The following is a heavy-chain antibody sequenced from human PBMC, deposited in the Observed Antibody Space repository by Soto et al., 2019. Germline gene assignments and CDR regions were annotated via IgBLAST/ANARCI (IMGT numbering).Heavy chain of an antibody. Sequence: EVQLLLAGGGLVQPGESLRLSCAASGLTFSNYPMTWVRQAPGTGLEWVSSITGSGGDTLYADSVKGRYTISRDNFKNTLYLQMNSLRAEDTAVYYCAKDLRRENDYWGQGTLVTVSS. D-gene: IGHD5-12*01. J-gene: IGHJ4*02. CDR2: ITGSGGDT. CDR3: AKDLRRENDY. V-gene: IGHV3-23*01. CDR1: GLTFSNYP.